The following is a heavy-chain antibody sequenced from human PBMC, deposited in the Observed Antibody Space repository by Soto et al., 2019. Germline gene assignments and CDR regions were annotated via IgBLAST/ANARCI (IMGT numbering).Heavy chain of an antibody. CDR3: ARAPIVLVTAAMPAFSID. V-gene: IGHV4-4*02. CDR1: GGSISSSNW. J-gene: IGHJ4*02. D-gene: IGHD2-2*01. Sequence: QVQLQESGPGLVKPSGTLSLTCAVSGGSISSSNWWSWVRQPPGKGLEWIGEIYHSGSTNYNPSRKSRFTISVDKSKNQFSLTMSSVSAADTAVYYCARAPIVLVTAAMPAFSIDWGQGTLVTVSS. CDR2: IYHSGST.